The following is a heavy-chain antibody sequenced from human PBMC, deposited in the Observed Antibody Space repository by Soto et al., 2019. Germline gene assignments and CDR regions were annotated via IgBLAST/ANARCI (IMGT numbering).Heavy chain of an antibody. J-gene: IGHJ6*02. CDR2: ISSTAGRTS. CDR1: GFNFNTYP. D-gene: IGHD3-10*01. V-gene: IGHV3-23*01. CDR3: AKGVLSFHYGMEV. Sequence: PGGSQRLSCATTGFNFNTYPMTWVRQAPGKGLEWVSSISSTAGRTSSYADSVKGRFAISRDFSDNTVYLQMNNLRVDDTAVYFCAKGVLSFHYGMEVWGQGTTVTVSS.